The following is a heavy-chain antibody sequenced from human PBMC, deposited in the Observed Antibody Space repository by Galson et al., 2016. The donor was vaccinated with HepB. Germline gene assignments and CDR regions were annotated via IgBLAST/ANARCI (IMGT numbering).Heavy chain of an antibody. V-gene: IGHV1-46*02. CDR1: GYTFNNYH. CDR2: INPSGGNT. Sequence: SVKVSCKASGYTFNNYHVHWVRQTPGQGLEWIGMINPSGGNTSSAPRFQGRVTMTRDTSTSTVNIELSSLTSEDTAVYYCARDLGKYDVLTGYTLGYWGQGTLVTVSS. J-gene: IGHJ4*02. D-gene: IGHD3-9*01. CDR3: ARDLGKYDVLTGYTLGY.